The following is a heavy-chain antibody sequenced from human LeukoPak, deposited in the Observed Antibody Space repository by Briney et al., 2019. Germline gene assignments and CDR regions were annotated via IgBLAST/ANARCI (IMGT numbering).Heavy chain of an antibody. CDR1: GYSFTSYW. Sequence: GESLKISCKGSGYSFTSYWIGWVRQMPGKGLEWMGIIYPGDSDTRYSPSFQGQVTISADKSISTAYLQWSSLKASDTAMYYCARRYCSGGSCYSRRFDPWGQGTLVTVSS. V-gene: IGHV5-51*01. CDR2: IYPGDSDT. J-gene: IGHJ5*02. D-gene: IGHD2-15*01. CDR3: ARRYCSGGSCYSRRFDP.